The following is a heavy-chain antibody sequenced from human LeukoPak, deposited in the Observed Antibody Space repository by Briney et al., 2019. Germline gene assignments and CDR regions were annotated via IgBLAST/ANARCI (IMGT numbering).Heavy chain of an antibody. D-gene: IGHD5-18*01. J-gene: IGHJ4*02. CDR1: GFTFSSYA. CDR3: AKHGGTAMVYFDY. V-gene: IGHV3-23*01. CDR2: ISGSGGST. Sequence: GGSLRLSCAASGFTFSSYAMSWVRQARGKGLEWVSGISGSGGSTYDADSVKGRFTISRDNSKNTLYLQMNSLRAEDTAVYYCAKHGGTAMVYFDYWGQGTLVTVSS.